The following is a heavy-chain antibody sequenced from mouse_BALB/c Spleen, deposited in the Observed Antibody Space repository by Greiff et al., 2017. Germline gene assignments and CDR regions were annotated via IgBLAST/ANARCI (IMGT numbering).Heavy chain of an antibody. V-gene: IGHV1-63*02. J-gene: IGHJ3*01. Sequence: QVQLKESGAELVRPGTSVKISCKASGYTFTNYWLGWVKQRPGHGLEWIGDIYPGGGYTNYNEKFKGKATLTADTSSSTAYMQLSSLTSEDSAVYFCARKEPTAPFAYWGQGTLVTVSA. CDR3: ARKEPTAPFAY. D-gene: IGHD1-2*01. CDR2: IYPGGGYT. CDR1: GYTFTNYW.